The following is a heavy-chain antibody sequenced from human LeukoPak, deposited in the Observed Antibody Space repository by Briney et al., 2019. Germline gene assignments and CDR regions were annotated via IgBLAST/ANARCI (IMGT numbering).Heavy chain of an antibody. CDR3: ARGPGYTGDY. CDR2: MNPNSGNT. J-gene: IGHJ4*02. V-gene: IGHV1-8*03. Sequence: GASVKLSCKASGYTFTSYDINWVRQATGQGLEWMGWMNPNSGNTGYAQKFQGRVTITRNTSISTAYMELSGLRSEDTAVYYCARGPGYTGDYWGQGTLVTVSS. CDR1: GYTFTSYD. D-gene: IGHD1-1*01.